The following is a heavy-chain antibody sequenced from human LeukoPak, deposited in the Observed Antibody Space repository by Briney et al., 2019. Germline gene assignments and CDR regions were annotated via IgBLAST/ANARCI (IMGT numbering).Heavy chain of an antibody. CDR1: GFTFSSYA. CDR2: ISGIGGTT. CDR3: AKGSYYDSSGSFYFDY. D-gene: IGHD3-22*01. J-gene: IGHJ4*02. Sequence: GGSLRLSCAASGFTFSSYAMSWVRQAPGKGLEWVSVISGIGGTTYFADSVKGRFTISRDNSKNTLYLQINSLRAEDTAAYYCAKGSYYDSSGSFYFDYWGQGTLVTVSS. V-gene: IGHV3-23*01.